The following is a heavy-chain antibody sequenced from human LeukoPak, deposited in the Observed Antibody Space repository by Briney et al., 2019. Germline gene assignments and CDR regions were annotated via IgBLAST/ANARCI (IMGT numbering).Heavy chain of an antibody. V-gene: IGHV3-48*02. J-gene: IGHJ4*02. D-gene: IGHD6-13*01. CDR3: ARDDRSSWSSYYFDY. CDR1: GFTFSSYS. CDR2: ISSSSSTI. Sequence: GGSLRLSCAASGFTFSSYSMNWVRQAPGKGLEWVSYISSSSSTIYYADSVKGRFTISRDNAKNSLYLQMNSLRDEETAVYYCARDDRSSWSSYYFDYWGQGTLVTVPS.